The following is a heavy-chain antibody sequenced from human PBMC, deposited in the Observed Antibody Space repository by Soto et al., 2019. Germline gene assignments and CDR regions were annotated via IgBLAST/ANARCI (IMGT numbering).Heavy chain of an antibody. CDR3: ARHGILTGYYNELQYYFDY. CDR1: GGSISSYY. CDR2: IYYSGST. J-gene: IGHJ4*02. Sequence: PSETLSLTCTVSGGSISSYYWSWIRQPPGKGLEWIGYIYYSGSTNYNPSLKSRVTISVDTSKNQFSLKLSSVTAADTAVYYCARHGILTGYYNELQYYFDYWGQGTLVNVSS. D-gene: IGHD3-9*01. V-gene: IGHV4-59*08.